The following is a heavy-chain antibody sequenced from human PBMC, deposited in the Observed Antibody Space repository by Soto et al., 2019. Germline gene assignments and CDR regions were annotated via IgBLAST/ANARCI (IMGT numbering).Heavy chain of an antibody. Sequence: SQTLSLTCAISGDSVSSNSAAWHWIRPSPARGLEWLGRTYYRSKWYNDYVVSMKSRISINPDTSKNQFSLQLNSVTPEDTAVYYCARGTDSSFDSWGQGSPVTVSS. CDR3: ARGTDSSFDS. CDR2: TYYRSKWYN. D-gene: IGHD1-1*01. CDR1: GDSVSSNSAA. V-gene: IGHV6-1*01. J-gene: IGHJ4*02.